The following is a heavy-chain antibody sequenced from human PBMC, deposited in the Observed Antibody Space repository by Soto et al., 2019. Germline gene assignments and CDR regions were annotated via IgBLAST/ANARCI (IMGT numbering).Heavy chain of an antibody. CDR3: TRDLLDYDILTGYYPFDY. CDR1: GFTFGDYA. D-gene: IGHD3-9*01. V-gene: IGHV3-49*04. CDR2: IRSKAYGGTT. Sequence: PGGSLRLSCTASGFTFGDYAMSWVRQAPGKGLEWVGFIRSKAYGGTTEYAASVKGRFTISRDDSKSIAYLQMNSLKTEDTAVYYCTRDLLDYDILTGYYPFDYWGQGTLVTVSS. J-gene: IGHJ4*02.